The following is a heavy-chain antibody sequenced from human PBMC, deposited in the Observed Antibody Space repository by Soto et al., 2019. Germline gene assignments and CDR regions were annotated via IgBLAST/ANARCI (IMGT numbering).Heavy chain of an antibody. J-gene: IGHJ4*02. CDR2: IWYDGRNT. CDR3: ARTAYYYDSSGYYFDC. V-gene: IGHV3-33*01. CDR1: GFTFSSYG. Sequence: LRLSCAASGFTFSSYGMHWVRQAPGKGLEWVAVIWYDGRNTYYADSVKGRFTISRDNSKNTLYLQMNSLRAEDTAVYYCARTAYYYDSSGYYFDCWGQGTLVTVSS. D-gene: IGHD3-22*01.